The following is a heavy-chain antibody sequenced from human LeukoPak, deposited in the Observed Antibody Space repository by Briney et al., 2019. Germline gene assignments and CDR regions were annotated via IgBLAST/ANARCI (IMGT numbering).Heavy chain of an antibody. CDR3: ARIAARRTLDP. J-gene: IGHJ5*02. Sequence: PSEPLSLTCAVYGGSFSGYYWSWLRQPPGKGLEWIGEINHSGSTNYNPSLKSRVTISVDTSKNQFSLKLSSVAAADTAVYYCARIAARRTLDPWGQGTLVTVSS. CDR2: INHSGST. CDR1: GGSFSGYY. V-gene: IGHV4-34*01. D-gene: IGHD6-6*01.